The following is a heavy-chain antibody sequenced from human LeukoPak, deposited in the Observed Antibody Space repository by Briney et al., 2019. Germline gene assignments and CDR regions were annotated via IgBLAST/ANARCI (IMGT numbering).Heavy chain of an antibody. CDR1: GFTFDDYA. CDR3: AKDRGTIFNVLNYHFDS. Sequence: PGGSLRLSCAASGFTFDDYAMHCVRQAPGKGLEWVSIINGDGDDTRHADSVKGRFTISRDNRKKSLYLQMNSLRTEDTALYYCAKDRGTIFNVLNYHFDSWGQGTLVTVSS. V-gene: IGHV3-43*02. D-gene: IGHD3-3*01. CDR2: INGDGDDT. J-gene: IGHJ4*02.